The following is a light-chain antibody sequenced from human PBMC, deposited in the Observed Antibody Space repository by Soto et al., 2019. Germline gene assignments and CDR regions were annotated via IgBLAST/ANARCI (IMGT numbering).Light chain of an antibody. CDR3: SSYTSSSTSV. J-gene: IGLJ1*01. CDR1: SSDVGGYNY. Sequence: QSALTQPASVSGSPGQSITISCTGTSSDVGGYNYVSWYQQHPGKAPILMIYDVSNRPSGVSNRFSGSKSGNTASLTISGLQAEDEADYYCSSYTSSSTSVFGTGTKLTVL. CDR2: DVS. V-gene: IGLV2-14*01.